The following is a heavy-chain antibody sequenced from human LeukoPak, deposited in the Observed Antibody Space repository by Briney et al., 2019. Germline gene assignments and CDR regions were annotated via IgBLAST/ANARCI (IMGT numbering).Heavy chain of an antibody. V-gene: IGHV1-2*06. J-gene: IGHJ4*02. CDR2: INPNSGGT. CDR3: ARGTTMVRGVIIKY. D-gene: IGHD3-10*01. Sequence: GASVKVYCTASGYTFTGYYMHWVRQAPGQGLEWMGRINPNSGGTNYAQKFQGRVTMTRDTSLSTAYMELSRLRSDDTAVYYCARGTTMVRGVIIKYWGQGTLVTVSS. CDR1: GYTFTGYY.